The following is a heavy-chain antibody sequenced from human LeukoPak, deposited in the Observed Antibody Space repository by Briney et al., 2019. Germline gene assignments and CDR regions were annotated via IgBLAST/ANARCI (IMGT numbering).Heavy chain of an antibody. J-gene: IGHJ4*02. CDR3: ARGYCTNGVCRTFDI. CDR2: ISPNGGTT. V-gene: IGHV1-46*01. D-gene: IGHD2-8*01. CDR1: GYTFTDYF. Sequence: GASVKVSCEASGYTFTDYFIHWVRQAPGQGLEWMGIISPNGGTTNYAQKFQDRVTMTRDTSTSTVYMELSSLRSEDTAVYYCARGYCTNGVCRTFDIWGQGTLVTVSS.